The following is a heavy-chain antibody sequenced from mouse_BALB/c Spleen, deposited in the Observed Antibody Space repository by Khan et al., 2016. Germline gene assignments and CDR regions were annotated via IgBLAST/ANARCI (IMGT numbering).Heavy chain of an antibody. CDR3: ARGYYAMDY. Sequence: EVQLQESGPSLVKPSQTLSLTCSVTGDSITRGYWNWIRKFPGNKLEFMGYISYSGSINYNPSLRSRISITRDTSKNQYYLQLNSAITEDTVTYYCARGYYAMDYWGQGASVTVSS. CDR2: ISYSGSI. V-gene: IGHV3-8*02. CDR1: GDSITRGY. J-gene: IGHJ4*01.